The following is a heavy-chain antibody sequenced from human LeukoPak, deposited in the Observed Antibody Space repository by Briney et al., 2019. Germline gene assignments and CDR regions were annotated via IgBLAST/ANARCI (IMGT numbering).Heavy chain of an antibody. CDR2: MYYSGTT. CDR3: AGQVGARIRYYYTSGLDV. Sequence: PSETPSLTCTVSGASVSSFYWNWIRQPPGKGLEWIGSMYYSGTTNYDPSFKSRVTISLDTSKNEFSLRLKSLTAADTAVYYCAGQVGARIRYYYTSGLDVWGQGTTVAVSS. D-gene: IGHD1-26*01. V-gene: IGHV4-59*02. J-gene: IGHJ6*02. CDR1: GASVSSFY.